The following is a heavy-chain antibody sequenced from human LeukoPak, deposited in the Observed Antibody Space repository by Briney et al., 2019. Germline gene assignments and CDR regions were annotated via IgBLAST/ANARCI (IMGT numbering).Heavy chain of an antibody. J-gene: IGHJ4*02. CDR1: GFTFSSYA. D-gene: IGHD6-13*01. Sequence: PGGSLRLSCAASGFTFSSYAMSWVRQAPCNGLEWVAFIRYDGRDSYYAASVKGRFAISRDNPQNTLDLQMNSLRLEDTAMYCCAKDRYSSSSTFTVNPFDYWGQGILVTVSS. CDR3: AKDRYSSSSTFTVNPFDY. V-gene: IGHV3-30*02. CDR2: IRYDGRDS.